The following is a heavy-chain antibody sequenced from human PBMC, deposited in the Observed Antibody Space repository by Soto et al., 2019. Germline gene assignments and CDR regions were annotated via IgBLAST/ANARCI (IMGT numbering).Heavy chain of an antibody. CDR3: ARDVGGYDLFDP. V-gene: IGHV1-3*01. D-gene: IGHD5-12*01. CDR2: INAGNGNT. CDR1: GYTFTGYY. J-gene: IGHJ5*02. Sequence: ASVKVSCKASGYTFTGYYMHWVRQAPGQGLEWMGWINAGNGNTKYSQKFQGRVTITRDTSASTAYMELSSLRSEDTAVYYCARDVGGYDLFDPWGQGTLVTVSS.